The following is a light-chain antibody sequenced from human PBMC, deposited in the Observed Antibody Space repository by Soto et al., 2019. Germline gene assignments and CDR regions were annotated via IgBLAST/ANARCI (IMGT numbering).Light chain of an antibody. J-gene: IGKJ4*01. CDR1: QSVSSSY. V-gene: IGKV3-20*01. CDR2: GAS. CDR3: QHYVTWPLT. Sequence: EIVLTQSPGTLSLSPGERATLSCRASQSVSSSYLAWYQQKPGQAPRLLIYGASSRATGIPDRFSGSGSGTDFTLTISRLEPEDFAVYYCQHYVTWPLTFGGGTKV.